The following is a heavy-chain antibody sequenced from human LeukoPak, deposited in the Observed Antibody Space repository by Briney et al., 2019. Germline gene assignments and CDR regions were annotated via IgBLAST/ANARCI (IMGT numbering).Heavy chain of an antibody. CDR2: INPSGGST. CDR3: ARGGYSGYDLLFDY. Sequence: ASVKVSCKASGYTFTNYDINWVRQAPGQGLEWMGIINPSGGSTSYAQKFQGRVTMTRDTSTSTVYMELSSLRSEDTAVYYCARGGYSGYDLLFDYWGQGTLVTVSS. V-gene: IGHV1-46*01. D-gene: IGHD5-12*01. J-gene: IGHJ4*02. CDR1: GYTFTNYD.